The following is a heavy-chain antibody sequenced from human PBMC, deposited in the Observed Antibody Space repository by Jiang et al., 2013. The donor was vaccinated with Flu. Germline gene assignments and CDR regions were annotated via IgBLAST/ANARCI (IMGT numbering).Heavy chain of an antibody. V-gene: IGHV1-69*02. D-gene: IGHD3-22*01. CDR3: ASHYDSSGYYYHYLNY. J-gene: IGHJ4*02. CDR2: IIPILGIA. CDR1: GGTFSSYT. Sequence: GAEVKKPGSSVKVSCKASGGTFSSYTISWVRQAPGQGLEWMGRIIPILGIANYAQKFQGRVTITADKSTSTAYMELSSLRSEDTAVYYCASHYDSSGYYYHYLNYWGQGTLVTVSS.